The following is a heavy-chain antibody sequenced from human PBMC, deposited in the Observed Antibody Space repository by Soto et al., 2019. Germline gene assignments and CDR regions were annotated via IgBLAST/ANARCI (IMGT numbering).Heavy chain of an antibody. V-gene: IGHV3-23*01. J-gene: IGHJ6*02. CDR3: AKLMGNGLWFGEAQGEYYYYYGMAV. Sequence: PGGSLRLSCAASGFTFSSYAMSWVRQAPGKGLECVSGISGSGGSTCYADSVKGRFTISRDNSKNTLYLQMNSLRAEDTAVYYCAKLMGNGLWFGEAQGEYYYYYGMAVWGQGTTVTVSS. CDR2: ISGSGGST. CDR1: GFTFSSYA. D-gene: IGHD3-10*01.